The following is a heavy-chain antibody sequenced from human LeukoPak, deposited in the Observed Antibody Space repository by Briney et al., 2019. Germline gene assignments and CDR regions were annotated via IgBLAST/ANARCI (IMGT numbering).Heavy chain of an antibody. CDR2: INHSGST. J-gene: IGHJ4*02. V-gene: IGHV4-4*02. D-gene: IGHD1-14*01. CDR1: GGSISSDYW. Sequence: SGTLSLTCAVSGGSISSDYWWSWVRQPPGKGLEWIGEINHSGSTNYNPSLKSRVTMSVDKSKNQFSLKLSSVTAADTAMYYCARNFGYWGQGTLVTVPS. CDR3: ARNFGY.